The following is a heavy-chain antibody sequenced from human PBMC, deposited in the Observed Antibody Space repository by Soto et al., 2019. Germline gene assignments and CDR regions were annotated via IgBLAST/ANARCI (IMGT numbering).Heavy chain of an antibody. V-gene: IGHV1-69*13. J-gene: IGHJ5*02. D-gene: IGHD6-6*01. CDR3: ARSPRQQARPCWFDP. CDR1: GGTFSSYA. Sequence: SVKVSCKASGGTFSSYAISWVRQAPGQGLEWMGGIIPIFGTANYAQKFQGRVTITADESTSTAYMELSSLRSEDTAVYYCARSPRQQARPCWFDPWGQGTLVTVS. CDR2: IIPIFGTA.